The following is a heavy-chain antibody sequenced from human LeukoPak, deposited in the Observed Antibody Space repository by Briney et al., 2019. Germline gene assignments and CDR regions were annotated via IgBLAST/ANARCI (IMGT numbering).Heavy chain of an antibody. CDR2: INSKNGAT. CDR1: GYTFTGYY. D-gene: IGHD1-1*01. J-gene: IGHJ4*02. CDR3: ARDRPTTQVPLAPLRV. Sequence: ASVKVSCKASGYTFTGYYIHWVRQAPGQGLEWMGWINSKNGATYSAQMFQGRVTMTRDTSINTAYMELGTLISDDTAVYYCARDRPTTQVPLAPLRVWGQGTLVTVSS. V-gene: IGHV1-2*02.